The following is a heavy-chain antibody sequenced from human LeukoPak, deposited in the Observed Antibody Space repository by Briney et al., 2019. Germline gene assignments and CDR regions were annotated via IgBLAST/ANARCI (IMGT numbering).Heavy chain of an antibody. D-gene: IGHD3-10*01. V-gene: IGHV4-30-2*01. CDR3: ARALTMVRGALY. CDR2: IYHSGST. J-gene: IGHJ4*02. CDR1: GGSISSGGYY. Sequence: SETLSLTCTASGGSISSGGYYWSWIRQPPGKGLEWIGYIYHSGSTYYNPSLKSRVTISVDRSKNQFSLKLSSVTAADTAVYYCARALTMVRGALYWGQGTLVTVSS.